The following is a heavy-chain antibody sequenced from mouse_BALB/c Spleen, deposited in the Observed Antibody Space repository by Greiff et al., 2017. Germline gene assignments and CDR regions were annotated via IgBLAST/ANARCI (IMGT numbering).Heavy chain of an antibody. J-gene: IGHJ4*01. Sequence: QVQLQQPGAELVKPGASVKLSCKASGYTFTSYWMHWVKQRPGQGLEWIGEIDPSDSYTNNNQKFKGKATLTVDKSSSTAYMQLSSLTSEDSAVYYCARRGRRADYYAMDYWGQGTSVTVSS. CDR2: IDPSDSYT. V-gene: IGHV1-69*02. CDR3: ARRGRRADYYAMDY. CDR1: GYTFTSYW. D-gene: IGHD3-1*01.